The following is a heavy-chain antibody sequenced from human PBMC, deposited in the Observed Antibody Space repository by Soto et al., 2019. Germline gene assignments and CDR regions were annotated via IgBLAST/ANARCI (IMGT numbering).Heavy chain of an antibody. CDR1: GGTFSSYT. V-gene: IGHV1-69*02. D-gene: IGHD3-22*01. Sequence: SVKVSCKASGGTFSSYTISWVRQAPGQGLEWMGRIIPILGIANYAQKFQGRVTITADKSTSTAYMELSSLRSEDTAVYYCARNYYDSSGYPNWFDPWGQGTLVTVSS. CDR2: IIPILGIA. CDR3: ARNYYDSSGYPNWFDP. J-gene: IGHJ5*02.